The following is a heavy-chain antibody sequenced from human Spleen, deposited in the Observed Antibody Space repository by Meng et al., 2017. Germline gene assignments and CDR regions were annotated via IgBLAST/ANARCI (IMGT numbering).Heavy chain of an antibody. J-gene: IGHJ4*02. CDR3: ARGPTTMAHDFDY. D-gene: IGHD4-11*01. V-gene: IGHV4-34*01. CDR1: GGSFSGYY. CDR2: INHSGST. Sequence: SETLSLTCAVYGGSFSGYYWSWIRQPPGKGLEWIGEINHSGSTNYNPSLGSRATISVDTSQNNLSLKLSSVTAADSAVYYCARGPTTMAHDFDYWGQGTLVTVSS.